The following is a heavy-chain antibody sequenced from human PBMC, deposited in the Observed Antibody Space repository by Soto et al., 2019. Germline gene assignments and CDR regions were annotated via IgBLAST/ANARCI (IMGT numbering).Heavy chain of an antibody. J-gene: IGHJ6*02. CDR3: ARDLICSGGSCSYCMDV. Sequence: ASVKVSCKASGYTFTSYGISWVRQAPGQGLEWMGWISAYNGNTNYAQKLQGRVTMTTDTSTSTAYMELRSLRSDDTAVYYCARDLICSGGSCSYCMDVWGQGTTVTVSS. CDR1: GYTFTSYG. CDR2: ISAYNGNT. V-gene: IGHV1-18*01. D-gene: IGHD2-15*01.